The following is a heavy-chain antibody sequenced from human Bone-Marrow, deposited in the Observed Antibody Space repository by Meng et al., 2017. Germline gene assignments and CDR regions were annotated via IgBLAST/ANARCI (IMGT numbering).Heavy chain of an antibody. V-gene: IGHV5-51*01. D-gene: IGHD3-22*01. CDR3: ARGRTYYYDSSGYYYYPDFDY. Sequence: GGSLRLSCKGSGYSFTSSWIGWVRQMPGKGLEWMGIIYPGDSDTRYSPSFQGQVTISADKSISTAYLQWSSLKASDTAMYYCARGRTYYYDSSGYYYYPDFDYWGQGTLVTVSS. J-gene: IGHJ4*02. CDR2: IYPGDSDT. CDR1: GYSFTSSW.